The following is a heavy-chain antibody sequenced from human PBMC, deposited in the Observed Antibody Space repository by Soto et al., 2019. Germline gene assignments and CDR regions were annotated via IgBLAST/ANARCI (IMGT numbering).Heavy chain of an antibody. CDR2: IRYNGDKT. J-gene: IGHJ4*02. Sequence: GGSLRLSCAASGFTFSTYAMSWVRQAPGKGLEWVSIIRYNGDKTFYADSVKGRFTISRDNSKNTLYLQVNSLRAEDTAIYYCAKTGSSWFFDYWGQGTLVTVSS. V-gene: IGHV3-23*01. CDR3: AKTGSSWFFDY. D-gene: IGHD6-13*01. CDR1: GFTFSTYA.